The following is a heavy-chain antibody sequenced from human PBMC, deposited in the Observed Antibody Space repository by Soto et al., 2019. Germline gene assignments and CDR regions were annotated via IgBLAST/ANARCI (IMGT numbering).Heavy chain of an antibody. CDR2: ISGSGGST. CDR3: AKVPLYYYDSSGYYFGSPADY. D-gene: IGHD3-22*01. Sequence: GGSLRLSCAAPGFTFSSYAMSWVRQAPGKGLEWVSAISGSGGSTYYADSVKGRFTISRDNSKNTLYLQMNSLRAEDTAVYYCAKVPLYYYDSSGYYFGSPADYWGQGTLVTVSS. V-gene: IGHV3-23*01. J-gene: IGHJ4*02. CDR1: GFTFSSYA.